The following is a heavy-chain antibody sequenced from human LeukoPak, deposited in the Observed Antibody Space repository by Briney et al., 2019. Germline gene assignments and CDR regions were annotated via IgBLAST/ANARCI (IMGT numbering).Heavy chain of an antibody. CDR1: GFTFSTYW. CDR2: ISGSGGST. D-gene: IGHD6-19*01. CDR3: ANLEAVEVDY. V-gene: IGHV3-23*01. Sequence: PGGSLRLSCAASGFTFSTYWMNWVRQAPGKGLEWVSAISGSGGSTYYADSVKGRFTISRDNSKNTLYLQMNSLRAEDTAVYYCANLEAVEVDYWGQGTLVTVSS. J-gene: IGHJ4*02.